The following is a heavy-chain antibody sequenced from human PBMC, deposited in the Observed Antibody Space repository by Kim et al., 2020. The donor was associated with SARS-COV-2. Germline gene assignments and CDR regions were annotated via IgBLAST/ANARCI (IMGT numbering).Heavy chain of an antibody. J-gene: IGHJ6*02. Sequence: IRYRPSFQGQVTISADKSISTAYLQWSSLKASDTAMYYCARPEQYYDMDVWGQGTTVTVSS. V-gene: IGHV5-51*01. CDR2: I. CDR3: ARPEQYYDMDV.